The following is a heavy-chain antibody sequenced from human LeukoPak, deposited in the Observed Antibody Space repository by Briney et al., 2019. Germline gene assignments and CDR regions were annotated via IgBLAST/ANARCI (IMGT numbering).Heavy chain of an antibody. CDR2: ISYDGSNK. D-gene: IGHD5-18*01. CDR1: RFTFSSYA. CDR3: ARNGGYSYGYDPYYFDY. Sequence: GGSLRLSCAASRFTFSSYAMHWVRQAPGKGLEWVAVISYDGSNKYYAESVKGRFTISRDNSKNTLYLQMNSLRAEDTAVYYCARNGGYSYGYDPYYFDYWGQGTLVTVST. V-gene: IGHV3-30*04. J-gene: IGHJ4*02.